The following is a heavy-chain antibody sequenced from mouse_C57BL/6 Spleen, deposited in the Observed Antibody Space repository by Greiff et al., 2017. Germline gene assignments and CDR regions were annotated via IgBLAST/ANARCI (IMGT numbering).Heavy chain of an antibody. CDR3: ARDGGRSAMDY. CDR1: GFTFSSYA. V-gene: IGHV5-4*01. J-gene: IGHJ4*01. CDR2: ISDGGSYT. Sequence: DVQLVESGGGLVKPGGSLKLSCAASGFTFSSYAMSWVRQTPEKRLEWVATISDGGSYTYYPDNVKGRFTISRDNAKNNLYLQMSHLKSEDTAMYYCARDGGRSAMDYWGQGTSVTVSS.